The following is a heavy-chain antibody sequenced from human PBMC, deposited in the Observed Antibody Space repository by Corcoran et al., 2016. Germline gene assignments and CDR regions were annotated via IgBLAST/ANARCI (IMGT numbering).Heavy chain of an antibody. Sequence: QVQLQESGPGLVKPSQTLSLTCTVSGGSISSGGSYWSWIRQHPGKGLEWIGYIYYSGSTYYNPSLKSRVTISVDTSKNQFSLKLSSVTAADTAVYDCARYGLPDPNMGVVTASRDAFDIWGQGTMVTVSS. CDR1: GGSISSGGSY. CDR3: ARYGLPDPNMGVVTASRDAFDI. J-gene: IGHJ3*02. CDR2: IYYSGST. V-gene: IGHV4-31*03. D-gene: IGHD2-21*02.